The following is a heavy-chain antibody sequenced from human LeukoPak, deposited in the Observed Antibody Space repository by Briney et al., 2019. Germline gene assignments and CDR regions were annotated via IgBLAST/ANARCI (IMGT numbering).Heavy chain of an antibody. D-gene: IGHD3-22*01. J-gene: IGHJ4*02. CDR2: IYTSGST. CDR1: GGSFTIGTYY. V-gene: IGHV4-61*02. Sequence: SETLSLTCTVSGGSFTIGTYYWSWIRQPAGKGLEWIGRIYTSGSTNYNPSLKSRVTISVDTSKNQFSLKLSSVTAADAAVYYCARAYYDSSRRVHEMFDYWGQGTLVTVSS. CDR3: ARAYYDSSRRVHEMFDY.